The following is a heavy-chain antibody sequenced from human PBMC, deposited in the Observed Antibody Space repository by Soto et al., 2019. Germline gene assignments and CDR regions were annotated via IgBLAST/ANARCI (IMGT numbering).Heavy chain of an antibody. Sequence: VGSLRLSCAASGFTFSSYAMSWVRQAPWKGLEWVSAISGSGGSTYYADSVKGRFTISRDNSKNTLYLQMNSLRAEDTAVYYCAGQRAYNWNYVNWFDPWGQGTLVTVSS. CDR2: ISGSGGST. J-gene: IGHJ5*02. V-gene: IGHV3-23*01. D-gene: IGHD1-7*01. CDR1: GFTFSSYA. CDR3: AGQRAYNWNYVNWFDP.